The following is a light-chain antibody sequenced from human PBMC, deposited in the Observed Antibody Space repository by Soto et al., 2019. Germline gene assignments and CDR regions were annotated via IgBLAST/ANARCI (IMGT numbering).Light chain of an antibody. CDR2: AAS. J-gene: IGKJ3*01. CDR1: QAVSSW. Sequence: DVQMTQSPSSVSASVGDRVTITCRASQAVSSWLAWYQQKPGKAPKLLIFAASSVQSGVPSRFSGSGSGTAFARTLSTLQPEDFATYYCQQANSFPFTFGPGTKVDIK. CDR3: QQANSFPFT. V-gene: IGKV1-12*01.